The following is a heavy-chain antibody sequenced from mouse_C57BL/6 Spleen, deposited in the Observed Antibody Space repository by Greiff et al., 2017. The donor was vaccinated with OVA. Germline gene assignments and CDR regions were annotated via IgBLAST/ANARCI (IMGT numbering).Heavy chain of an antibody. CDR1: GYAFSSYW. CDR3: ASGRWPWFAY. CDR2: IYPGDGDT. Sequence: QVQLQQSGAELVKPGASVKISCKASGYAFSSYWMNWVQQRPGKGLEWIGQIYPGDGDTNYNGKFTGKATLTADKSSSTAYMQLRSLTSEDSAVYICASGRWPWFAYWGQGTLVTVSA. D-gene: IGHD2-3*01. V-gene: IGHV1-80*01. J-gene: IGHJ3*01.